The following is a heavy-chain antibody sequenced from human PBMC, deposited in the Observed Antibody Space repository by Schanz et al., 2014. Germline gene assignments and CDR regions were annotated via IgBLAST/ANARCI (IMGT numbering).Heavy chain of an antibody. CDR2: IKQDGSEK. J-gene: IGHJ4*02. Sequence: DVQLVDSGGGLVQPGGSLRLSCAASGFSFSNYWMSWVRQAPGKGLEWVANIKQDGSEKYYVDSVKGRFTISRENSKSILYLQVNSLRAEDTAVYYCAKAGSGWSTAGYYYWGQGTLVAVSS. CDR3: AKAGSGWSTAGYYY. CDR1: GFSFSNYW. D-gene: IGHD6-19*01. V-gene: IGHV3-7*05.